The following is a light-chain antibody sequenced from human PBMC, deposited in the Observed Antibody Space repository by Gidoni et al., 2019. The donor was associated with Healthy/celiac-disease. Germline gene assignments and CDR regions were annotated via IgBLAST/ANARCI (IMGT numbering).Light chain of an antibody. CDR3: QQSYSTPRT. V-gene: IGKV1-39*01. Sequence: DIQMTQSPSSLSASVGDRVTITCRAGQSISSYLNWYQQKPGKAPKLLIYAASSLQSWVPSRFSGSGSGTDFTLTISSLQPEDFATYYCQQSYSTPRTFGQGTKVEIK. CDR1: QSISSY. J-gene: IGKJ1*01. CDR2: AAS.